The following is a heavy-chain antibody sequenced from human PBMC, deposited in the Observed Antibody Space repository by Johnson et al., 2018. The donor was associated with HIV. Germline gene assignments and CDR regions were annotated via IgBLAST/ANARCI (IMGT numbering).Heavy chain of an antibody. CDR2: ISYDGSNK. J-gene: IGHJ3*02. CDR1: GFTFRSYG. Sequence: QMQLVESGGDVVQPGRSLRLSCAASGFTFRSYGMHWVRRAPGKGLEWVAVISYDGSNKYYADSVKGRFTISRDNSKNTLYLQMNSLRAEDTALYYCAKGWIVGATKGEVDAFDIWGQGTMVTVSS. V-gene: IGHV3-30*18. D-gene: IGHD1-26*01. CDR3: AKGWIVGATKGEVDAFDI.